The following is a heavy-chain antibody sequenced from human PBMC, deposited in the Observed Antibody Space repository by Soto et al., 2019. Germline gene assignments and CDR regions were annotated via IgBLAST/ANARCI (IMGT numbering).Heavy chain of an antibody. CDR1: GGTFSSYA. D-gene: IGHD4-17*01. V-gene: IGHV1-69*06. J-gene: IGHJ6*02. CDR3: ARGWTTNHKYYYGMDV. Sequence: GASVKVSCKASGGTFSSYAISWVRQAPGQGLEWMGGIIPIFGTANYAQKFQGRVTITADKSTSTAYMELSSLRSEDTAVYYCARGWTTNHKYYYGMDVWGQGTTVTVSS. CDR2: IIPIFGTA.